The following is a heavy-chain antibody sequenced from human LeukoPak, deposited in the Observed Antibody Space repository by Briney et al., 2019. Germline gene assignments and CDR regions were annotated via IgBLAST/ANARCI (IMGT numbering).Heavy chain of an antibody. V-gene: IGHV3-49*03. D-gene: IGHD1-1*01. J-gene: IGHJ4*02. CDR1: GFTFGDYA. Sequence: GGSLRLSCTAPGFTFGDYAMSWIRQAPGKGLEWVGFIRSKAYGETADYAASVKGRFTISRDDSKAIAYLQMNSLKTEDTAVYHCTRDRGAYNLYDYWGQGTLVTVSS. CDR2: IRSKAYGETA. CDR3: TRDRGAYNLYDY.